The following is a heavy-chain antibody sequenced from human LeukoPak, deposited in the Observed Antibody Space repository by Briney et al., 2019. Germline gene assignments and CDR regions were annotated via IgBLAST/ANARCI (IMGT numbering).Heavy chain of an antibody. CDR2: IIPILGIA. V-gene: IGHV1-69*04. Sequence: SVKVSCKGSGGTFSSYAISWVRQAPGQGLEWMGRIIPILGIANYAQKFQGRVTITADKSTSTAYMELSSLRSEDTAVYYCARGRLGAGSDYWGQGTLVTVSS. CDR1: GGTFSSYA. CDR3: ARGRLGAGSDY. J-gene: IGHJ4*02. D-gene: IGHD6-13*01.